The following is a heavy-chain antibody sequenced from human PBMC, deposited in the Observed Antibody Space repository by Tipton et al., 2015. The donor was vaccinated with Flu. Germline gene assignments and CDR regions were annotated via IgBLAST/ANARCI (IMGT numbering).Heavy chain of an antibody. CDR3: ARDKGGGTYTFGV. D-gene: IGHD1-14*01. CDR1: GYTFTSYN. V-gene: IGHV1-46*01. J-gene: IGHJ3*01. CDR2: IYPAGGGI. Sequence: QVQLVQSGPGVKKPGASVKVSCKASGYTFTSYNMHWVRQAPGQGLEWMGIIYPAGGGISYGQKFQGRVIMTRNKSTGTVHMELSSLRSDDTAMYYSARDKGGGTYTFGVCGQRTMVSVSS.